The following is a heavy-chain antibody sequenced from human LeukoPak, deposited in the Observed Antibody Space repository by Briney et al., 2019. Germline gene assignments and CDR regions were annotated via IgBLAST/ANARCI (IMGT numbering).Heavy chain of an antibody. CDR3: ARLSQTPDYYSNGGYYYLGY. Sequence: PGASVKVSCKASRYTFTSYDINWVRGAAGQGLEWMGWMNPNTGRTGFAQKFQGRLTMTRDTSISTAYMELSSLRSEDTAVYYCARLSQTPDYYSNGGYYYLGYWGQGTPVTVSS. V-gene: IGHV1-8*01. J-gene: IGHJ4*02. CDR1: RYTFTSYD. CDR2: MNPNTGRT. D-gene: IGHD3-22*01.